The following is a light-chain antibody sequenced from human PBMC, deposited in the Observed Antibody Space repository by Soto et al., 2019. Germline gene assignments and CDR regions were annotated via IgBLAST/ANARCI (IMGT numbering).Light chain of an antibody. J-gene: IGKJ5*01. CDR2: AAS. V-gene: IGKV1-39*01. CDR1: QSISNY. CDR3: QQRYTTPIT. Sequence: DIQMTQSPSSLSASVGDRVTITCRASQSISNYLNWYQQKPGKAPKLLIYAASSLQSGVPSRFSCSGSGTDFTLTISSLQPEDFATYYCQQRYTTPITFGQGTRLEIK.